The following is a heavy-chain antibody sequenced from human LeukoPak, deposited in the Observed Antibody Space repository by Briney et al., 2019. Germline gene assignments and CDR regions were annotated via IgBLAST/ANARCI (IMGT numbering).Heavy chain of an antibody. CDR1: GYTFTNYG. CDR2: ISPYNGYT. D-gene: IGHD2-2*01. J-gene: IGHJ5*02. Sequence: GASVKVSCKASGYTFTNYGIGWVRQASGQGLEWVGWISPYNGYTKYAQRLQGRVTMTTDTSTTTAYLELRSLRPDDTALYYCARDLSGVPAATQGYFDPWGQGTLVTVSS. CDR3: ARDLSGVPAATQGYFDP. V-gene: IGHV1-18*01.